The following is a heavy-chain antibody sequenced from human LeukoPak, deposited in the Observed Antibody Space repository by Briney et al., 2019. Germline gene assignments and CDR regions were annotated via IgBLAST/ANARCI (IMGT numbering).Heavy chain of an antibody. CDR1: GGSISSYY. D-gene: IGHD4-17*01. CDR2: IYTSGST. CDR3: ARERDYGDYAQNWFDP. V-gene: IGHV4-4*07. J-gene: IGHJ5*02. Sequence: SETLSLTCIVSGGSISSYYWSWIRQPAGKGLEWIGRIYTSGSTNYNPSLKSRVTMSVDTSKNQFSLKLSSVTAADTAVYYCARERDYGDYAQNWFDPWGQGTLVTVSS.